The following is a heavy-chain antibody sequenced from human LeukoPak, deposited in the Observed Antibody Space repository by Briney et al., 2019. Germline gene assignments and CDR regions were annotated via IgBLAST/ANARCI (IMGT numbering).Heavy chain of an antibody. CDR3: ASEPPTLTSAFDY. D-gene: IGHD4-17*01. CDR2: ISSSSSYI. J-gene: IGHJ4*02. Sequence: PGGSLRLSCAASGFTFSSNSMNWVRQAPGKGLEWVSSISSSSSYIYYADSVKGRFTISRDNAKNSLYLQKHSLRAEDTAVYYCASEPPTLTSAFDYWGQGTLATVSS. CDR1: GFTFSSNS. V-gene: IGHV3-21*01.